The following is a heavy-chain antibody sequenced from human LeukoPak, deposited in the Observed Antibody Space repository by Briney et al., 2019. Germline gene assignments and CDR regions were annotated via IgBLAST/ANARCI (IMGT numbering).Heavy chain of an antibody. V-gene: IGHV4-59*01. J-gene: IGHJ4*02. D-gene: IGHD3-10*01. CDR1: GGSISRYY. CDR2: IYYSGST. CDR3: ARDRFGEIDY. Sequence: SETLSLTCTVSGGSISRYYWSWIRQPPGKGLEWIGYIYYSGSTNYNPSLKSRVTISVDTSKNQFSLKLSSVTAADTAVDYYARDRFGEIDYWGQGTLVTVSS.